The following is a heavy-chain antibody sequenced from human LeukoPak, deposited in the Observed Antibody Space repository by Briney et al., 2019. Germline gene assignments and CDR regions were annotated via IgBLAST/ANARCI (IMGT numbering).Heavy chain of an antibody. CDR2: IIGSGDET. CDR3: ARDLVGATSTFAY. CDR1: GFTFSNYA. J-gene: IGHJ4*02. Sequence: GGSLRLFCAGSGFTFSNYAMNWVRQAPGKGLEWVSGIIGSGDETYFADSVRGRFTISRDNSKNTLYLQMNSQRAEDTALYYCARDLVGATSTFAYWGQGTLVTVSS. V-gene: IGHV3-23*01. D-gene: IGHD1-26*01.